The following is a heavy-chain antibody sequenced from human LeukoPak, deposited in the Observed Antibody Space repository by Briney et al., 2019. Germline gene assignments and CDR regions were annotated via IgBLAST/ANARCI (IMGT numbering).Heavy chain of an antibody. CDR3: ARAPIGYCSGGSCYKYYYYYMDV. D-gene: IGHD2-15*01. V-gene: IGHV1-69*13. CDR1: GGTFSSYA. Sequence: SVKVSCKASGGTFSSYAISWVRQAPGQGLEWMGGIIPIFGTANYAQKFQGRVTITADESTSTAYMELSSLRSEDTAVYYCARAPIGYCSGGSCYKYYYYYMDVWGKGTTVTVSS. J-gene: IGHJ6*03. CDR2: IIPIFGTA.